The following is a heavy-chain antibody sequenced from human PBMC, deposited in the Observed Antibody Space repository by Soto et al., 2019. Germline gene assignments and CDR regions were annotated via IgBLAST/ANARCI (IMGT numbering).Heavy chain of an antibody. J-gene: IGHJ4*02. CDR2: INPSGGST. Sequence: ASVKVSCKASGYTFTSYYMHWVRQAPGQGLEWMGIINPSGGSTSYAQKFQGRVTMTRDTSTSTVYMELSSLRSEDTAVYYCARSRITIFGVVEGDEYYFDYWGQGTLVTVSS. CDR1: GYTFTSYY. CDR3: ARSRITIFGVVEGDEYYFDY. D-gene: IGHD3-3*01. V-gene: IGHV1-46*03.